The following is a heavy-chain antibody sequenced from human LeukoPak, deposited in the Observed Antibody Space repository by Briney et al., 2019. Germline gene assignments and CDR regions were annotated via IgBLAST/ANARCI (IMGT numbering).Heavy chain of an antibody. CDR3: ARKRSYCGGDCPNFDY. CDR1: GGSISNYY. J-gene: IGHJ4*02. CDR2: IYYSGST. D-gene: IGHD2-21*02. V-gene: IGHV4-59*01. Sequence: SETLSLTCTVSGGSISNYYWSWIRQPPGKGLEWIGYIYYSGSTNYNPSLKSRVTISVDTSKNQFSLKLSSVTAADTAVYYCARKRSYCGGDCPNFDYWGQGTLVTVSS.